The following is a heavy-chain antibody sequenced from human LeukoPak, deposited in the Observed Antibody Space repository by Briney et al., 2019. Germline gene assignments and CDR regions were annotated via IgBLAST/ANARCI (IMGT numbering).Heavy chain of an antibody. CDR1: GFTFSSYG. J-gene: IGHJ4*02. V-gene: IGHV3-30*02. Sequence: GGSLRLSCAASGFTFSSYGMHWVRQAPGKGLEWVAFIRYDGSNKYYADSVKGRFTISRDNSKNTLYLQMNSLRAEDTAVYYCATIYGSGSYYYWGQGTLVTVSS. CDR3: ATIYGSGSYYY. CDR2: IRYDGSNK. D-gene: IGHD3-10*01.